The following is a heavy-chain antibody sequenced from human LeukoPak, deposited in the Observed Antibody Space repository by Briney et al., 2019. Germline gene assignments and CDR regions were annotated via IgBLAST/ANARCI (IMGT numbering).Heavy chain of an antibody. CDR2: IIPIFGIA. Sequence: SVKVSCKASGGTFSSYAISWVRQAPGQGLEWMGRIIPIFGIANYAQKFQGRVTITADKSTSTAYMELSSLRSEDTAVYYCARDRWGYSYGVFDYCGQGTLVTVSS. J-gene: IGHJ4*02. D-gene: IGHD5-18*01. CDR3: ARDRWGYSYGVFDY. V-gene: IGHV1-69*04. CDR1: GGTFSSYA.